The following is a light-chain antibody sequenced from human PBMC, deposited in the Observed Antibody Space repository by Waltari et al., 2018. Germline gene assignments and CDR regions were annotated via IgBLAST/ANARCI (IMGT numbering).Light chain of an antibody. CDR1: TSNIGSNT. Sequence: QSVLTQPPSASGTPGQRVTISCSGSTSNIGSNTVNWYRQLPGTAPKLLIYTNNPRPSRVPDLFSGSKSGTSASLAISGLQSEDEADYYCAAWDDSLIWVFGGGTKLTVL. CDR2: TNN. V-gene: IGLV1-44*01. CDR3: AAWDDSLIWV. J-gene: IGLJ3*02.